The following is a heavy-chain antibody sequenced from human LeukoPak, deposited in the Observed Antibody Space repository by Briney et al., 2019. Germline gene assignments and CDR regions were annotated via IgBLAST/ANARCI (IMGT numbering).Heavy chain of an antibody. J-gene: IGHJ6*03. CDR1: GYTFTSYD. CDR2: MNSNSGNT. V-gene: IGHV1-8*01. D-gene: IGHD1-26*01. Sequence: ASVKVSCKASGYTFTSYDINWVRQATGQGLEWMGWMNSNSGNTGYAQKFQGRVTMTRNTSISTAYMELSSLRSEDTAVYYCARGKREKWELSYYYYYMDVWGKGTTVTVSS. CDR3: ARGKREKWELSYYYYYMDV.